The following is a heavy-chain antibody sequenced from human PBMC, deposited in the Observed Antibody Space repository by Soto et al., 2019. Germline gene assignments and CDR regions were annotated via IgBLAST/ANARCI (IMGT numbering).Heavy chain of an antibody. CDR1: GFTFSSYA. V-gene: IGHV3-23*01. CDR2: ISGSGGST. CDR3: AKVYRIVEGDAFDI. D-gene: IGHD3-22*01. Sequence: EVQLLESGGGLVQPGGSLRLSCAASGFTFSSYAMSWVRQAPGKGLEWVSGISGSGGSTYYADSVKGRFTISRDNSKNQLDLQINSLRAEDTAVYYCAKVYRIVEGDAFDIWGQGTMVTVSS. J-gene: IGHJ3*02.